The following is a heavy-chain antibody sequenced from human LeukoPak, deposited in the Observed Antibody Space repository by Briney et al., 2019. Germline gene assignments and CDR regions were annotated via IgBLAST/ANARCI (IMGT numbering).Heavy chain of an antibody. D-gene: IGHD4-11*01. Sequence: SETLSLTCTVSGGSISSYYWSWIRQPPGKGLEWLGYIYYSGSTNYNPSLKSRVTISVDTSKNQFSLKLSSVTAADTAVYYCARETTVSHSYYMDVWGKGTTVTVSS. J-gene: IGHJ6*03. V-gene: IGHV4-59*01. CDR1: GGSISSYY. CDR2: IYYSGST. CDR3: ARETTVSHSYYMDV.